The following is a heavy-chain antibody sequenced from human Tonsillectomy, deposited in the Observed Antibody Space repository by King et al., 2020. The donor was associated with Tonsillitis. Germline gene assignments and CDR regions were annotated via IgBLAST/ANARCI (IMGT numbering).Heavy chain of an antibody. CDR1: GGSISSGGYY. D-gene: IGHD2-15*01. V-gene: IGHV4-31*03. CDR3: ARDCRRGGRWPCDP. J-gene: IGHJ5*02. CDR2: IYYSGST. Sequence: VQLQESGPGLVKPSQTLSLTCTVSGGSISSGGYYWSWIRQHPGKGLEWIGYIYYSGSTYYNPSLKSRVTISVDTSKNQFSLKLSSVTAADTAVYYCARDCRRGGRWPCDPWGQGTLVTVSS.